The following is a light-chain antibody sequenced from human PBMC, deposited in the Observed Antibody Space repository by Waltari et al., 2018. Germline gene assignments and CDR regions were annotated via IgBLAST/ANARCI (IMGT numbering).Light chain of an antibody. CDR3: QQYYRSRT. CDR2: WAS. V-gene: IGKV4-1*01. CDR1: QSVFYRSDNKNY. J-gene: IGKJ1*01. Sequence: DIVMTQSPDSLAVSLGERATIDCKSGQSVFYRSDNKNYLAGYQHKPGQPPKLLFYWASTRESGVPDRFSASGSGTDFTLTINNLQAEDVAVYYGQQYYRSRTFGQGTKVEIK.